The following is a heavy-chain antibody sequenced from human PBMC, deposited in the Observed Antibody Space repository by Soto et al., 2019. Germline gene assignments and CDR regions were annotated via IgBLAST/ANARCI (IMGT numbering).Heavy chain of an antibody. V-gene: IGHV3-7*03. CDR3: AKLFGSSLGMVGGVDLGFDY. J-gene: IGHJ4*02. CDR2: IKEAGSEK. Sequence: GGSLRHSCASSGFTCSDCWMSWVRQATGKGLEWVANIKEAGSEKYYVDSVKGRVSISRDKAKNSLYLQMHSLRAEDTAVYYCAKLFGSSLGMVGGVDLGFDYWGQGTLVTVSS. D-gene: IGHD3-10*01. CDR1: GFTCSDCW.